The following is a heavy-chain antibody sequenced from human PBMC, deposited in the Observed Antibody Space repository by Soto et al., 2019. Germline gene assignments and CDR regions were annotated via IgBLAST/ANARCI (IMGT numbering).Heavy chain of an antibody. CDR2: ISYDGDKK. V-gene: IGHV3-30*18. CDR3: AKDIALVRGVIMDMDV. D-gene: IGHD3-10*01. CDR1: GFIFSNYG. J-gene: IGHJ6*02. Sequence: GGSLRLSCAASGFIFSNYGMHWVRQAPGKGLEWVAVISYDGDKKYYVDSVKGRFTLSRDNSKNTLYLQMNSLRAEDTAVYYCAKDIALVRGVIMDMDVWGQGTTVTV.